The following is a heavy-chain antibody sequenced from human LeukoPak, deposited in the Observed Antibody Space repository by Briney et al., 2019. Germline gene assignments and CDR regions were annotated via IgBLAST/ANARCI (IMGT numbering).Heavy chain of an antibody. D-gene: IGHD3-10*01. CDR2: IYSGGST. J-gene: IGHJ3*02. CDR1: GFNVSSNY. CDR3: ARDHWGFGELLGPGDAFDI. V-gene: IGHV3-53*01. Sequence: GGSLRLSCAASGFNVSSNYMSWVRQAPGKGLEWVSVIYSGGSTYYADSVKGRFTISRDNSKNTLYLQMNSLRAEDTAVYYCARDHWGFGELLGPGDAFDIWGQGKMVTVSS.